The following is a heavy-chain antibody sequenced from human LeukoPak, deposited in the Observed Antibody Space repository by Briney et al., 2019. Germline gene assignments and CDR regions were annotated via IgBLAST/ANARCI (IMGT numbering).Heavy chain of an antibody. CDR2: IWYDGSNN. CDR3: ARAMGYLDF. Sequence: SGGSLRLSCAASGFAFSSYGMHWVRQAPGKGLEWVAVIWYDGSNNSYAESVKGRFTISRDNSKNTLYLQMNSLRAEDTAVYYCARAMGYLDFWGHGPLVTVSS. D-gene: IGHD5-24*01. J-gene: IGHJ2*01. CDR1: GFAFSSYG. V-gene: IGHV3-33*01.